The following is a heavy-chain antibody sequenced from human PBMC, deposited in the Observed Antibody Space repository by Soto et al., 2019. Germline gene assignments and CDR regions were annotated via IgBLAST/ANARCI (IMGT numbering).Heavy chain of an antibody. CDR3: AREALYLGRNAFDI. J-gene: IGHJ3*02. CDR2: IIPIFGTA. Sequence: SVKVSCKASGGTFSSYSISWVRQAPGQGLEWMGGIIPIFGTANYAQKFQGRVTITADESTSTAYMELSSLRSEDTAVYYCAREALYLGRNAFDIWGQGTMVTVSS. D-gene: IGHD2-2*02. V-gene: IGHV1-69*13. CDR1: GGTFSSYS.